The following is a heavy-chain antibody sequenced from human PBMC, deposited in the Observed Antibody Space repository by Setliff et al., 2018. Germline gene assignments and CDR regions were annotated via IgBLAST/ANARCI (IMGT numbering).Heavy chain of an antibody. J-gene: IGHJ3*02. CDR2: IQNGGNT. CDR3: VRVEAGYCSSTSCYVVGAFDI. Sequence: SETLSLTCTVSGDSISRYYWSWIRQPPGKGLEWIGYIQNGGNTKYNPSLGSRITMSVDTSRNQFSLKLSSVTAADTAVYYCVRVEAGYCSSTSCYVVGAFDIWGQGTMVTVAS. CDR1: GDSISRYY. D-gene: IGHD2-2*03. V-gene: IGHV4-59*08.